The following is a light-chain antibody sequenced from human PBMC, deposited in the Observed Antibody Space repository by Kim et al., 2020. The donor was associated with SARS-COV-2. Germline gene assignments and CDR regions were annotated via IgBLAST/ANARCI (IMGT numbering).Light chain of an antibody. J-gene: IGLJ2*01. CDR2: YDS. CDR1: NIGSKS. Sequence: PGKTAGITCGGNNIGSKSVHWYQQKPGQAPVLVIYYDSDRPSGIPERFSGSNSGNTATLTISRVEAGDEADYYCQVWDSSSDHVVFGGGTQLTVL. CDR3: QVWDSSSDHVV. V-gene: IGLV3-21*04.